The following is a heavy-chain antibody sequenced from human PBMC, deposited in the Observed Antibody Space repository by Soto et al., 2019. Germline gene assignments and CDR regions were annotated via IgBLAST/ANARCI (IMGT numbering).Heavy chain of an antibody. CDR1: GFTFTYAW. Sequence: GRSLRLSCAASGFTFTYAWLNWVRQAPGKGLEWVGLIKSHNNGGITDYAAPVKGRFTLSRDDSENTVSLQMNSLKIKDSGIYYCAADLPGGGAYAFDYWGQGAMVTVSS. D-gene: IGHD2-8*02. J-gene: IGHJ4*02. V-gene: IGHV3-15*07. CDR2: IKSHNNGGIT. CDR3: AADLPGGGAYAFDY.